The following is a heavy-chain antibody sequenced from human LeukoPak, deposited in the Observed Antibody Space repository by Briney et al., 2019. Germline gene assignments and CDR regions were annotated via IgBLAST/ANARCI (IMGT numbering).Heavy chain of an antibody. CDR2: IYWDDNK. D-gene: IGHD3-16*02. CDR1: RFSLSTSEVG. CDR3: AHKAVTGRYRYLYFDY. Sequence: SGPTLVNPTQTLTLTCTFSRFSLSTSEVGVGSIRQPPGKALEWLALIYWDDNKRYSPSLKSRLTITKDTSKNQVVLTMTNMDPVDTATYYCAHKAVTGRYRYLYFDYWGQGTLVTVSS. J-gene: IGHJ4*02. V-gene: IGHV2-5*02.